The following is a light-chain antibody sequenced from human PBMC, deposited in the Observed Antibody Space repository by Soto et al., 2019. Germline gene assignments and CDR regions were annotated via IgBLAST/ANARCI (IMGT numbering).Light chain of an antibody. CDR3: QQYEDLPLT. Sequence: DIPMTQSPSSLSASVGDRVTITCQASQAISNYLNWYQQKPGKAPKLLIFDASNVETGVPSRFNGSGSGTDFTFTIHSLQPEDAATYYCQQYEDLPLTFGGGTKVGIK. CDR2: DAS. V-gene: IGKV1-33*01. CDR1: QAISNY. J-gene: IGKJ4*01.